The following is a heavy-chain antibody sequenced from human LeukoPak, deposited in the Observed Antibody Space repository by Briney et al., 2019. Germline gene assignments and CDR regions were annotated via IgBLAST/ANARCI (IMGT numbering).Heavy chain of an antibody. D-gene: IGHD3-22*01. CDR3: AKDTQRSYVDSSGYYNDNSYFDF. CDR1: EVTLRGFA. Sequence: GGSLRLSCAAPEVTLRGFAMCCGRAALGGGVGWGSAIIIGGGSTYYAASVKSRVTISRDNSKNTLYLQMNSLTAEDTDVYYCAKDTQRSYVDSSGYYNDNSYFDFWGQGHLVIVSA. V-gene: IGHV3-23*01. CDR2: IIIGGGST. J-gene: IGHJ4*02.